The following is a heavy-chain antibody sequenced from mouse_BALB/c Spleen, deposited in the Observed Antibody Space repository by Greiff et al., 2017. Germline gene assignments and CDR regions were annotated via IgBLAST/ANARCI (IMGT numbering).Heavy chain of an antibody. CDR1: GFSLTSYG. Sequence: QVQLKESGPGLVAPSQTLSITCTVSGFSLTSYGVHWVRQPPGKGLEWLGVIWAGGSKNYNSALMSRLSISKDNSKSQVFLKRNSLQTDDTAMYYCARDRSVYFDYWGQGTTLTVSS. D-gene: IGHD1-3*01. J-gene: IGHJ2*01. V-gene: IGHV2-9*02. CDR2: IWAGGSK. CDR3: ARDRSVYFDY.